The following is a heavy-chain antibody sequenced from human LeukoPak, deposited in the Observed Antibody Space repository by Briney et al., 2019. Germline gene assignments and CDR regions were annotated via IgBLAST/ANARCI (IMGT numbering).Heavy chain of an antibody. Sequence: ASVKVSCKVSGYTLTELPMHWVRQAPGQGLEWMGWINPNSGGTNYAQKFQGRVTMTRDTSISTAYMELSRLRSDDTAVYYCAGARGSGSYDFDYWGQGTLVTVSS. CDR1: GYTLTELP. CDR3: AGARGSGSYDFDY. V-gene: IGHV1-2*02. D-gene: IGHD3-10*01. CDR2: INPNSGGT. J-gene: IGHJ4*02.